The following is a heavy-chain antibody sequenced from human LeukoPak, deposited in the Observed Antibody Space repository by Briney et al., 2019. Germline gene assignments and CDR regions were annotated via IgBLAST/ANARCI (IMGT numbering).Heavy chain of an antibody. D-gene: IGHD6-13*01. CDR3: AEGRSRGYSSSGYWNN. Sequence: ASVKVSCKASGYTFTGYYMHWVQQAPGQGLEWMGWINPNSGGTNYAQKFQGWVTMTRDTSISTAYMELSRLRFDDTAVYYWAEGRSRGYSSSGYWNNGGEGTLVTVSP. V-gene: IGHV1-2*04. CDR1: GYTFTGYY. CDR2: INPNSGGT. J-gene: IGHJ1*01.